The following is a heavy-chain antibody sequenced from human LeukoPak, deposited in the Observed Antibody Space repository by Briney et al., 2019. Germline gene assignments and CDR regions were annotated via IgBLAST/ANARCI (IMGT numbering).Heavy chain of an antibody. D-gene: IGHD2-2*01. CDR1: GFTFSSYS. CDR2: ISSSSSYI. CDR3: ARDSFDIVVVPAAIPPDY. J-gene: IGHJ4*02. Sequence: GGSLRLSCAASGFTFSSYSMNWVRQAPGKGLEWVSSISSSSSYIYYADSVKGRFTISRDNAKNSLYLQMNSLRAEDTAVYYCARDSFDIVVVPAAIPPDYWGQGTLVTVSS. V-gene: IGHV3-21*01.